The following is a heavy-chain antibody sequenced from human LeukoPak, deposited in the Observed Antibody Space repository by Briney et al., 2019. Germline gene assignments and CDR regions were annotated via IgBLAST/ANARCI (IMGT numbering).Heavy chain of an antibody. CDR3: ARRSEAYYYDSSGYDNYYYGMDV. V-gene: IGHV1-69*04. J-gene: IGHJ6*02. Sequence: ASVKVSCKASGGTFSSYAISWVRQAPGQGLEWMGRIIPILGIANSAQKFQGRVTITADKSTSTAYMELSSLRSEDTAVYYCARRSEAYYYDSSGYDNYYYGMDVWGQGTTVTVSS. CDR2: IIPILGIA. CDR1: GGTFSSYA. D-gene: IGHD3-22*01.